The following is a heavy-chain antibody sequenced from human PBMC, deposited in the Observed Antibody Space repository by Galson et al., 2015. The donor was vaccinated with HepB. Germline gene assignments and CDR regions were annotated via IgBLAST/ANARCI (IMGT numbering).Heavy chain of an antibody. J-gene: IGHJ5*02. D-gene: IGHD2-2*01. CDR1: GFTFSSYA. V-gene: IGHV3-30-3*01. CDR3: ASYPIVVPAARSWLAWFDP. Sequence: SLRLSCAASGFTFSSYAMHWVRQAPDKGLEWVAVISYDGSNKYYADSVKGRFTISRDNSKNTLYLQMNSLRAEDTAVYYCASYPIVVPAARSWLAWFDPWGQGTLVTVSS. CDR2: ISYDGSNK.